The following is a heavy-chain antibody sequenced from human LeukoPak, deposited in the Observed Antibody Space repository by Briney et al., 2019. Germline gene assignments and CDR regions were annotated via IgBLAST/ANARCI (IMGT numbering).Heavy chain of an antibody. V-gene: IGHV4-4*07. CDR3: ARDRRQATGGWFDP. CDR1: GGSISSYY. J-gene: IGHJ5*02. CDR2: IYTSGST. D-gene: IGHD5-12*01. Sequence: PSETLSLTCTVSGGSISSYYWSWIRQPAGKGLEWIGRIYTSGSTNYNPSLKSRVTMSVDTSKNQFSLKLSSVTAVDTAVYYCARDRRQATGGWFDPWGQGTLVTVSS.